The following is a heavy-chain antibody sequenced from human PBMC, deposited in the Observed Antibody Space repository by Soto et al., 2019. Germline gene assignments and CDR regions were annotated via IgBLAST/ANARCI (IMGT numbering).Heavy chain of an antibody. CDR2: ISWNSGSI. D-gene: IGHD5-12*01. CDR3: AKDGGGWLRAFDI. Sequence: EVQLVESGGGLVQPGRSLRLSCAASGFTFDDYAMHWVRQAPGKGLEWVSGISWNSGSIGYADSVKGRFTISRDNAKNSLYLQMNSLRAEDTALYYCAKDGGGWLRAFDIWGQGTMVTVSS. J-gene: IGHJ3*02. V-gene: IGHV3-9*01. CDR1: GFTFDDYA.